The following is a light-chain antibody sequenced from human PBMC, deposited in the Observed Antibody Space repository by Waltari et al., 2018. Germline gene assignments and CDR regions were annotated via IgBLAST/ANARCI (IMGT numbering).Light chain of an antibody. V-gene: IGLV6-57*02. J-gene: IGLJ2*01. CDR2: EDS. CDR3: QSYDGSDWV. Sequence: KFMLTQPHSVSESPGKTVTISCTGSSGSIASNNVQWYPQRPGSAPITVIYEDSRRPSGVPHRFSGSIDKSSNSASLTIAGVQTEYEADYYCQSYDGSDWVFGGGTRLTVL. CDR1: SGSIASNN.